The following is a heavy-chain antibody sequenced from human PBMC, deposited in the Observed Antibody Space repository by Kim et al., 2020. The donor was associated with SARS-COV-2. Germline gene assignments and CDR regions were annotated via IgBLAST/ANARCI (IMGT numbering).Heavy chain of an antibody. CDR1: GGSISSSNW. Sequence: SETLSLTCAVSGGSISSSNWWSWVRQPPGKGLEWIGEIYHSGSTNYNPSLKSRVTISVDKSKNQFSLKLSSVTAADTAVYYCARVPGYSSSLLDYWGQGTLVTVSS. CDR2: IYHSGST. CDR3: ARVPGYSSSLLDY. V-gene: IGHV4-4*02. J-gene: IGHJ4*02. D-gene: IGHD6-6*01.